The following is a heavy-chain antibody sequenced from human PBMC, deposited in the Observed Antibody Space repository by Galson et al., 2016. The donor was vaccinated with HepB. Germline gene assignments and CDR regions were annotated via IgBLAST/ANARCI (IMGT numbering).Heavy chain of an antibody. CDR3: ARHDYDSSGYNWFDP. D-gene: IGHD3-22*01. CDR2: IYYSGTT. Sequence: TLSLTCSVSGGSIRSSRFYWGWIRQPPGKGLEWIGSIYYSGTTYYNPSLKSRVTISLDTPKNQFSLKLRSVTAADTAMYYCARHDYDSSGYNWFDPWGQGTLVTVSS. V-gene: IGHV4-39*01. J-gene: IGHJ5*02. CDR1: GGSIRSSRFY.